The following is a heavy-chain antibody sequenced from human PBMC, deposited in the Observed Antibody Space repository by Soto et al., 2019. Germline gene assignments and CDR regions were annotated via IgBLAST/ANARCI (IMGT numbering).Heavy chain of an antibody. Sequence: PSETLSLTCAVYGGSFSGYYWSWIRQPPGKGLEWIGEINHSGSTNYNPSLKSRVTISVDTSKNQFSLKLSSVTAADTAVYYFARDDREGPHPGLSYYGVDVWGQGTTVTVSS. CDR1: GGSFSGYY. D-gene: IGHD3-16*02. V-gene: IGHV4-34*01. CDR3: ARDDREGPHPGLSYYGVDV. CDR2: INHSGST. J-gene: IGHJ6*02.